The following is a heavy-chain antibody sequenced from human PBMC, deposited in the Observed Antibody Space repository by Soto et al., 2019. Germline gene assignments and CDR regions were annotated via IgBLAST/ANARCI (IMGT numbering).Heavy chain of an antibody. CDR3: ARGDGYIFDY. V-gene: IGHV1-8*01. J-gene: IGHJ4*02. CDR1: GYTFISYD. D-gene: IGHD5-12*01. CDR2: MNPNTGDT. Sequence: QVQLVQSGAEVKKPGASVKVSCKASGYTFISYDINWVRQATGQGLEWMGWMNPNTGDTGYAQKFQGRVTMNRNTSIKTANLELSRLRSDDTAVYFCARGDGYIFDYWGQRTLVTVSS.